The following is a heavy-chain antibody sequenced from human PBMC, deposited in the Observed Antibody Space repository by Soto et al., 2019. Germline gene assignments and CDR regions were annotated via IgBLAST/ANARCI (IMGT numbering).Heavy chain of an antibody. J-gene: IGHJ6*03. CDR2: ISSSGSTI. CDR3: ARDVLRYFDWSPYYMDV. V-gene: IGHV3-11*01. CDR1: GFTFSDYY. D-gene: IGHD3-9*01. Sequence: GGSLRLSCAASGFTFSDYYMSWIRQAPGKGLEWVSYISSSGSTIYYADSVKRRFTISRDNAKNSLYLQMNSLRSEDTAVYYCARDVLRYFDWSPYYMDVWGKGTTVTVSS.